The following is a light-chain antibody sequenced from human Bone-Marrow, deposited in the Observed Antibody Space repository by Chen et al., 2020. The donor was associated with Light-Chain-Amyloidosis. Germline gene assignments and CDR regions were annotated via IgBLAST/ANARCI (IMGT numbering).Light chain of an antibody. Sequence: QSVLTQPPSASGTPGQRVTISCSGASSNIGINYVYWYQHLPGAAPNLLNHRNNPRPSGVPDRFSASKSGTSAFPASSGLRSEDEADYYCAEWDESMSGYVFGTETKVIV. CDR2: RNN. V-gene: IGLV1-47*01. CDR1: SSNIGINY. CDR3: AEWDESMSGYV. J-gene: IGLJ1*01.